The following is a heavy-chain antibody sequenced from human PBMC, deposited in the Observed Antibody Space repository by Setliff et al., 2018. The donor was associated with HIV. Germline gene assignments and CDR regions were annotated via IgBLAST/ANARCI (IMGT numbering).Heavy chain of an antibody. D-gene: IGHD3-22*01. V-gene: IGHV1-24*01. CDR3: ATRAYDSRGYLRSRVSGAAFDI. CDR1: GYTLTELS. J-gene: IGHJ3*02. CDR2: FDPQYDKT. Sequence: ASVKVSCKVSGYTLTELSIHWVRQAPGKGLEWMGGFDPQYDKTFYAQKFQGRVTMSEDTSTDTAYMELSSRRSEDTAVYYCATRAYDSRGYLRSRVSGAAFDIWGQGTVVTVSS.